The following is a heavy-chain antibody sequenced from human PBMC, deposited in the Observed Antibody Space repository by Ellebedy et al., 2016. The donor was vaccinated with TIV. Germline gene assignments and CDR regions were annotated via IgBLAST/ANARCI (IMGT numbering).Heavy chain of an antibody. CDR1: GGSISSSSYY. Sequence: SETLSLTCTVSGGSISSSSYYWGWIRQPPGKGLEWIGYIYYSGSTYYNPSLKSRVTTSVDTSKNQFSLKLSSVTAADTAVYYCARDSIYGDYGIDYWGQGTLVTVSS. D-gene: IGHD4-17*01. CDR3: ARDSIYGDYGIDY. J-gene: IGHJ4*02. CDR2: IYYSGST. V-gene: IGHV4-30-4*08.